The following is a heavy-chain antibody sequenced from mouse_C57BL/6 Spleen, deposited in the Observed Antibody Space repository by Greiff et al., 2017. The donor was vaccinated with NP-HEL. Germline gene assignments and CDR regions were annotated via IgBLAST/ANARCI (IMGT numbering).Heavy chain of an antibody. V-gene: IGHV1-52*01. D-gene: IGHD2-12*01. Sequence: QVQLQQPGAELVRPGSSVKLSCKASGYTFTSYWMHWVKQMPIQGLEWIDNIDPSDSESHYNQKFKDKATLTVDKSSSTAYMQLSSLTSEDSAVYYCARASYDDWYFDVWGTGTTVTVSS. CDR3: ARASYDDWYFDV. J-gene: IGHJ1*03. CDR1: GYTFTSYW. CDR2: IDPSDSES.